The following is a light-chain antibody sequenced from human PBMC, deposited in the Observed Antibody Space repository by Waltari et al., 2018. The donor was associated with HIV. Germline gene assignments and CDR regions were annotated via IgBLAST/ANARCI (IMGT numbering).Light chain of an antibody. Sequence: DVVMTQSPAALAVSLGERAPINCKATPSVFYTPNAKNYIAWYQHRPGQAPKLLIYWASTREFGVSARFSGSGSGTNFTLTITSLQAEDVAVYYCQQYYSPPPTFGQGTKVEIK. V-gene: IGKV4-1*01. CDR1: PSVFYTPNAKNY. CDR2: WAS. CDR3: QQYYSPPPT. J-gene: IGKJ1*01.